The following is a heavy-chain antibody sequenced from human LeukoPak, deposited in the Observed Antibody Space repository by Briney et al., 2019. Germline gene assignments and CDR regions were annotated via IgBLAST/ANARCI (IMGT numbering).Heavy chain of an antibody. CDR2: IYYSGST. CDR1: GCSISSSSYY. J-gene: IGHJ5*02. CDR3: ARQRMQQLVLGWFAP. V-gene: IGHV4-39*01. D-gene: IGHD6-13*01. Sequence: NPSETLSLTCTVSGCSISSSSYYWGWIRQPPGKGLEWIGSIYYSGSTYYNPPRKSRVTISVDTSKNQFSLKLSSVTAADTAVYYCARQRMQQLVLGWFAPWGQGTLVTVSS.